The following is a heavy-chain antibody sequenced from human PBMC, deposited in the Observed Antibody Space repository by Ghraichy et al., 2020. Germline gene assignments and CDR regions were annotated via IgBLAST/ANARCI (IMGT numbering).Heavy chain of an antibody. J-gene: IGHJ1*01. CDR1: GFTVSSNY. CDR2: IYSDANT. V-gene: IGHV3-53*01. D-gene: IGHD6-19*01. Sequence: GGSLRLSCAASGFTVSSNYLTWVRQAPGKGLEWVSVIYSDANTYYADSVKGRFTISRDNSKNTLYLQMNSLRAEDTAVYYCARATRGGTVAGNEYFQEWGQGTLVTVSS. CDR3: ARATRGGTVAGNEYFQE.